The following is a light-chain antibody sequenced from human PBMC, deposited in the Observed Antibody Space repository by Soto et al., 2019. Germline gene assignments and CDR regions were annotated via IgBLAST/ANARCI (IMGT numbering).Light chain of an antibody. V-gene: IGLV2-8*01. Sequence: QLVLTQPPSASGSPGPSVTISCTGSKSDIGIYDFVSWYQHHPGKAPRLIIYEVVQRPSGVPDRFSGSKSGNTASLTVSGLQAADEADYFCKSYAGSNTYVFGTGTKVTVL. J-gene: IGLJ1*01. CDR2: EVV. CDR1: KSDIGIYDF. CDR3: KSYAGSNTYV.